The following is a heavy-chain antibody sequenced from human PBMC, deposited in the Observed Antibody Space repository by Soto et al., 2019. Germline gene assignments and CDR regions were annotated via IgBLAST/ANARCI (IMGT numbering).Heavy chain of an antibody. CDR3: ARAVPTVTQGGSWFDP. Sequence: PSETLSLTCAVSSGSISSSNWWSWVRQSPEKGLEWIGEIYHSGAINYSPSFTSRLTISVDKSKNQFSLKLNSVTAADTAVYYCARAVPTVTQGGSWFDPWGQGTLVS. CDR2: IYHSGAI. CDR1: SGSISSSNW. D-gene: IGHD4-17*01. J-gene: IGHJ5*02. V-gene: IGHV4-4*02.